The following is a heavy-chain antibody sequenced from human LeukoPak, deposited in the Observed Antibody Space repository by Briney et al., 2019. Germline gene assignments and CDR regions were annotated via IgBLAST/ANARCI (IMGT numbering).Heavy chain of an antibody. CDR2: IKQDGSEK. CDR1: GFTFSSYW. V-gene: IGHV3-7*01. J-gene: IGHJ4*02. Sequence: GGSLRLSCAASGFTFSSYWMNWVRQAPGKGLEWVVNIKQDGSEKYYADSVKGRFTISRDNAKDSLFLQMNNVRTEDTAVYYCARESVGSGWYRAVGRNFDYWGQGTLVTVSS. D-gene: IGHD6-19*01. CDR3: ARESVGSGWYRAVGRNFDY.